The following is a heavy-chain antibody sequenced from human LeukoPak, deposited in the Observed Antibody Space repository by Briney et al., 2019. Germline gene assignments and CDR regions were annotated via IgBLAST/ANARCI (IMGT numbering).Heavy chain of an antibody. Sequence: GGSLRLSCTASGFTFSSYSMNWVRQAPGKGLEWVSYISSSGSTIYYADSVKGRFTISRDNSKNTLYLQMNSLRAEDTAVYYCARDLGPKYRDGYKFDYWGQGTLVTVSS. CDR3: ARDLGPKYRDGYKFDY. V-gene: IGHV3-48*01. J-gene: IGHJ4*02. CDR1: GFTFSSYS. D-gene: IGHD5-24*01. CDR2: ISSSGSTI.